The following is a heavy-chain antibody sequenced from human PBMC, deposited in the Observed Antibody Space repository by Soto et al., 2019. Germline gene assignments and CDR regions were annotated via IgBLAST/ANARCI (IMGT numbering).Heavy chain of an antibody. D-gene: IGHD2-2*01. CDR1: GGTFSSYA. V-gene: IGHV1-69*13. CDR3: ARVGSSTSWLRGGYFDY. Sequence: SVKVSCKASGGTFSSYAISWVRQAPGQGLEWMGGVIPIFGTANYAQKFQGRVTITADESTSTAYMELSSLRSEDTAVYYCARVGSSTSWLRGGYFDYWGQGPMVTFYS. CDR2: VIPIFGTA. J-gene: IGHJ4*02.